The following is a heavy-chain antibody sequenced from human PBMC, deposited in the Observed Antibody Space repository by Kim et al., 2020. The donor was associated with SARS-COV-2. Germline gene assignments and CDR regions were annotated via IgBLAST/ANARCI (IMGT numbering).Heavy chain of an antibody. Sequence: KHSQKFQGRVTITRDTSASTAYMELSSLRSEDTAVYYCARPLLGSSGWSGWGQGTLVTVSS. J-gene: IGHJ4*02. D-gene: IGHD6-19*01. V-gene: IGHV1-3*01. CDR3: ARPLLGSSGWSG.